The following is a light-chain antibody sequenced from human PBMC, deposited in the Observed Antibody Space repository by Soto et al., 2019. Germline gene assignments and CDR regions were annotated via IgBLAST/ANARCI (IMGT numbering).Light chain of an antibody. V-gene: IGLV2-14*03. J-gene: IGLJ1*01. CDR1: SSDVGAYDF. Sequence: QSALTQPASVSGSPGQSITISCTGTSSDVGAYDFVSWYQQHPYKAPKLMIYEVRGRPSGVSNRFSGSKSFNTATLTISGLQAADEADYYCSSHTTRNTRVFGTGTQLTVL. CDR2: EVR. CDR3: SSHTTRNTRV.